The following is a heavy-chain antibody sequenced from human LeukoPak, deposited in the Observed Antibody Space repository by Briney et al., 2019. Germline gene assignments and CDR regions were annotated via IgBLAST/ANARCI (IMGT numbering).Heavy chain of an antibody. V-gene: IGHV4-4*07. D-gene: IGHD5-18*01. CDR2: IYTSGST. Sequence: SETLSLTCTVPGGSISSYYWSWIRQPAGKGLEWIGRIYTSGSTNYNPSLKSRVTMSVDTSKNQFSLKLSSVTAADTAVYYCARALPGYSYGSYYFDYWGQGTLVTVSS. CDR3: ARALPGYSYGSYYFDY. J-gene: IGHJ4*02. CDR1: GGSISSYY.